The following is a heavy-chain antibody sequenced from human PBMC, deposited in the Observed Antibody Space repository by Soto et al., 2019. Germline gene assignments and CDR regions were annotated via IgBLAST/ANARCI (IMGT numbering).Heavy chain of an antibody. J-gene: IGHJ4*02. CDR3: ATTMIVVIITPEY. Sequence: VGSLRLSCASSVITFSSYAMSCVRHSPGKWLEWVSGISGSGGSTYYADSVKGRFTISRDNSKNTLYLQMNSLRAEDTAIYYCATTMIVVIITPEYLGQGTVVNVSS. V-gene: IGHV3-23*01. D-gene: IGHD3-22*01. CDR1: VITFSSYA. CDR2: ISGSGGST.